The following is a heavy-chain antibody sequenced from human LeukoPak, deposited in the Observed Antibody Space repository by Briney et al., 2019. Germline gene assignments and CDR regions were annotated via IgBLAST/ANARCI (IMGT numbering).Heavy chain of an antibody. Sequence: PSETLSLTCAVYGGPFSGYYWSWIRQPPGKGLEWIGEINHSGSTNYNPSLKSRVTISVDTSKNQFSLKLSSVTAADTAVYYCARASLIRYFDYWGQGTLVTVSS. CDR2: INHSGST. CDR3: ARASLIRYFDY. CDR1: GGPFSGYY. D-gene: IGHD2-8*01. J-gene: IGHJ4*02. V-gene: IGHV4-34*01.